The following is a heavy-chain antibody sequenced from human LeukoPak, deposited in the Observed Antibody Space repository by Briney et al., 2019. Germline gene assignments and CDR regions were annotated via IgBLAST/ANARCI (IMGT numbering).Heavy chain of an antibody. CDR1: GGTFSSYA. CDR2: ISAYNGNT. V-gene: IGHV1-18*01. Sequence: GASVKVSCKASGGTFSSYAISCVRQAPGQGLEWMGLISAYNGNTNYAQKLQGRVTITTDTSTNTAYMELRSMRSGDTDVYYCARGHWDYFDYWGQGTLVRVSS. D-gene: IGHD7-27*01. J-gene: IGHJ4*02. CDR3: ARGHWDYFDY.